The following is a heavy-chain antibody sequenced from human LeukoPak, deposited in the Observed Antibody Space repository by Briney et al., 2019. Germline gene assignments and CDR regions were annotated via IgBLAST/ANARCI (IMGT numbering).Heavy chain of an antibody. CDR2: ISGSGGST. CDR1: GFTFSSYA. V-gene: IGHV3-23*01. D-gene: IGHD6-19*01. J-gene: IGHJ4*02. CDR3: AKDERIAVAGTLFDY. Sequence: GGSLRLSCAASGFTFSSYAMSWVRQAPGKGLEWVSAISGSGGSTYYADSVKGRFTISRDNSKNTLYLQMNSLRAEDTAVYYCAKDERIAVAGTLFDYWGQGTLVTVSS.